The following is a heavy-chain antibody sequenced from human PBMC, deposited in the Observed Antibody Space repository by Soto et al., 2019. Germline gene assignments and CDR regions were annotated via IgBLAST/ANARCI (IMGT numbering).Heavy chain of an antibody. CDR1: GGSIRSSTYY. CDR3: ARLIGNSWLDS. CDR2: IYYSGST. Sequence: SETLSLTCTVSGGSIRSSTYYWGWIRQPPGKGLEWIGSIYYSGSTHYNPSLKSRVTMSVDTSTNQFSLKLNSVTAADTAVYYCARLIGNSWLDSWGQGTLVTVS. J-gene: IGHJ5*01. D-gene: IGHD4-4*01. V-gene: IGHV4-39*01.